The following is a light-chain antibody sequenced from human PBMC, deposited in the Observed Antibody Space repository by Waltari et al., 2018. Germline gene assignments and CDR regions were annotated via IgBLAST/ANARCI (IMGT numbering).Light chain of an antibody. CDR3: CSYGGPSSWV. J-gene: IGLJ3*02. CDR1: SSDIGNYDL. V-gene: IGLV2-23*01. CDR2: ECT. Sequence: QSALTQPASMSGSPGQSITISCTGTSSDIGNYDLVYWYQQFPGKAPKLIIYECTERPSGISSRFSGSKSGNTAFLTISGLQAEDEADYHCCSYGGPSSWVFGGGTKLTVL.